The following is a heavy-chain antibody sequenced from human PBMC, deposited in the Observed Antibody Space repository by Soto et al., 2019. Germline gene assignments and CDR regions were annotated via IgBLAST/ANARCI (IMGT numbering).Heavy chain of an antibody. CDR3: ARDTMIRGGMDV. Sequence: QMQLVESGGGVVQPGTSLRLSCAASGHTFTTYALHWVRQGPGKGLEWVSLISNDGSNKYYADSVKGRFAISRDNSKNTLYLQMNSLRREDTAVYYCARDTMIRGGMDVWGQGTTVTVSS. J-gene: IGHJ6*02. V-gene: IGHV3-30*09. CDR1: GHTFTTYA. CDR2: ISNDGSNK. D-gene: IGHD3-10*01.